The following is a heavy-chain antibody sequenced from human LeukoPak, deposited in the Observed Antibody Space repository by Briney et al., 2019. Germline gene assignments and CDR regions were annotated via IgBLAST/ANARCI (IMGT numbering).Heavy chain of an antibody. V-gene: IGHV3-48*01. CDR2: ISSSSSTI. Sequence: PGGSLRLTCAASGFTFTSYSMNWVRQAPGKGLEWVSYISSSSSTIYYADSVKGRFTISRDNAKNSLYLQMNSLRAEDTAVYYCARAPGVLVGAPHFDYWGQETLVTVSS. J-gene: IGHJ4*02. CDR3: ARAPGVLVGAPHFDY. CDR1: GFTFTSYS. D-gene: IGHD1-26*01.